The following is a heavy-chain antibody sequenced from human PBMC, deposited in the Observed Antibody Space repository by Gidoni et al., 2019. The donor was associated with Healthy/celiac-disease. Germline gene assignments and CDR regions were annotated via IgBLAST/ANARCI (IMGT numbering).Heavy chain of an antibody. CDR2: IRYDGSNK. CDR3: AKADSSSWYPNTDYGMDV. Sequence: QVQLVESGGGVVQPGGSLRLSCAASGFTFSSYGMHWVRQAPGKGLEWVAFIRYDGSNKYYADSVKGRFTISRDNSKNTLYLQMNSLRAEDTAVYYCAKADSSSWYPNTDYGMDVWGQGTTVTVSS. D-gene: IGHD6-13*01. J-gene: IGHJ6*02. V-gene: IGHV3-30*02. CDR1: GFTFSSYG.